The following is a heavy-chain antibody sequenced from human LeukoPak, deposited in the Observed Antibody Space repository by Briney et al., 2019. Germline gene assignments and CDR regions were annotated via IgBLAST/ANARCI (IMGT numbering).Heavy chain of an antibody. CDR3: TRGLLGIDY. CDR2: IDTDASKT. J-gene: IGHJ4*02. V-gene: IGHV3-74*01. D-gene: IGHD2-8*02. Sequence: PGGSLRLSCAASGFTLSSYWMHWVRQVPGKGLVWVSRIDTDASKTNYADSVKGRFTISRDNAKNTLYLQMNSLRAEDTAVYYCTRGLLGIDYWGQGVLVTVSS. CDR1: GFTLSSYW.